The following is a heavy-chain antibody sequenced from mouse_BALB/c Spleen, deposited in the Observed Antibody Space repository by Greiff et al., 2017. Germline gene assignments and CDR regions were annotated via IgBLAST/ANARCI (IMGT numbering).Heavy chain of an antibody. CDR2: IWSGGST. D-gene: IGHD2-10*01. Sequence: VMLVESGPGLVQPSQSLSITCTVSGFSLTSYGVHWVRQSPGKGLEWLGVIWSGGSTDYNAAFISRLSISKDNSKSQVFFKMNSLQANDTAIYYCARNAYYGRNYAMDYWGQGTSVTVSS. CDR3: ARNAYYGRNYAMDY. V-gene: IGHV2-2*02. CDR1: GFSLTSYG. J-gene: IGHJ4*01.